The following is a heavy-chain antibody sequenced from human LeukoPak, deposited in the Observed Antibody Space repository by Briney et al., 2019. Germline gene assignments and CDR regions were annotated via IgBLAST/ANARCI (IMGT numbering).Heavy chain of an antibody. D-gene: IGHD1-14*01. CDR3: AKNRLGSGISDY. V-gene: IGHV3-30-3*01. Sequence: GGSLRLSCAASGFTFSSYAMHWVRQAPGKGLEWVAVISYDGSNKYYADSVKGRFTISRDNSKNTLYLQMNSLRAEDTAVYYCAKNRLGSGISDYWGQGTLVTVSS. CDR1: GFTFSSYA. CDR2: ISYDGSNK. J-gene: IGHJ4*02.